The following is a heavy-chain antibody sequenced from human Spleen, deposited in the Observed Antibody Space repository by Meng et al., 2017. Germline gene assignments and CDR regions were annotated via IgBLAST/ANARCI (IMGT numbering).Heavy chain of an antibody. Sequence: GESLKISCAASGFTFSSYAMHWVRQAPGKGLEWVAVISYDGSNKYYADSVKGRFTISRDNSKNSLYLQMNSLRAEDTAVYYCARDRKASSSWYRDYYGMDVWGQGTTVTVAS. D-gene: IGHD6-13*01. CDR3: ARDRKASSSWYRDYYGMDV. CDR2: ISYDGSNK. J-gene: IGHJ6*02. V-gene: IGHV3-30*07. CDR1: GFTFSSYA.